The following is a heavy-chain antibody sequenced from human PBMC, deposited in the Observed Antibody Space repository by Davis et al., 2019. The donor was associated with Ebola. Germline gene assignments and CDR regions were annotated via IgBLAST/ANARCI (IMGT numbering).Heavy chain of an antibody. Sequence: PGGSLRLSCAASGFTFSNAWMSGVRQDPGEGLEWVSYISSSGSTIYYADSVKGRFTISRDNAKNLLYLQMNSLRAEDPAVYYCERGSALFDYWGQGTLVTVSS. J-gene: IGHJ4*02. CDR1: GFTFSNAW. CDR2: ISSSGSTI. V-gene: IGHV3-11*04. CDR3: ERGSALFDY.